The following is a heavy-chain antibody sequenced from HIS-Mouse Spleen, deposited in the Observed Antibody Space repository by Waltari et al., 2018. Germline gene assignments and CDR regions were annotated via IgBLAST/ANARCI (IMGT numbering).Heavy chain of an antibody. CDR1: GYTCTSYV. V-gene: IGHV1-8*01. D-gene: IGHD4-4*01. J-gene: IGHJ4*02. CDR2: MNPNSGNT. CDR3: ARGHDYSNYFDY. Sequence: VQLVQSGAEVKKPGASVKVSCKASGYTCTSYVINWVRQATGQGLEWMGWMNPNSGNTGYAQKFQGRVTMTRNTSISTAYMELSSLRSEDTAVYYCARGHDYSNYFDYWGQGTLVTVSS.